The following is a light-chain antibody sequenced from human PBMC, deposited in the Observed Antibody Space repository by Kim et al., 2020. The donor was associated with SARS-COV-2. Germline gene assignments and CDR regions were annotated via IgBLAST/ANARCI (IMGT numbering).Light chain of an antibody. Sequence: QSVLTQPPSVSAAPGQKVTISCSGSSSNIEHNWVSWYQQLPGTAPKLLIFDNSERPSGIPDRFSGSRSGTSATLGITGVQTGDEADYYCGTWDSSLSAYVFGSGTKVTVL. CDR2: DNS. CDR3: GTWDSSLSAYV. CDR1: SSNIEHNW. V-gene: IGLV1-51*01. J-gene: IGLJ1*01.